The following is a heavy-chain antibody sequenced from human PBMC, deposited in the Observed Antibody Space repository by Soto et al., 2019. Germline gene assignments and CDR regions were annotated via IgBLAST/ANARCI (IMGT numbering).Heavy chain of an antibody. CDR2: ISYDGSNK. CDR1: GFTFSSYA. Sequence: GGSLRLSCAASGFTFSSYAMHWVRQAPGKGLEWVAVISYDGSNKYYADSVKGRFTISGDNSKNTLYLQMNSLRAEDTAVYYCATDIVVVVAALDAFDIWGQGTMVTVSS. CDR3: ATDIVVVVAALDAFDI. V-gene: IGHV3-30-3*01. J-gene: IGHJ3*02. D-gene: IGHD2-15*01.